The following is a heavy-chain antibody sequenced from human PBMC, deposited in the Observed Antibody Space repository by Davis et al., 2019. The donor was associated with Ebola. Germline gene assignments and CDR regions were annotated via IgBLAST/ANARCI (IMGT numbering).Heavy chain of an antibody. V-gene: IGHV3-15*01. D-gene: IGHD3-3*01. CDR3: TSPHYDFWSGYFDY. Sequence: GESLKISCAASGFTFSNAWMSWVRQAPGKGLEWVGRIKSKTDGGTTDYAAPVKGRFTISRDDSKNTLYLQMNSLKTEDTAVYYCTSPHYDFWSGYFDYWGQGTLVTVSS. J-gene: IGHJ4*02. CDR2: IKSKTDGGTT. CDR1: GFTFSNAW.